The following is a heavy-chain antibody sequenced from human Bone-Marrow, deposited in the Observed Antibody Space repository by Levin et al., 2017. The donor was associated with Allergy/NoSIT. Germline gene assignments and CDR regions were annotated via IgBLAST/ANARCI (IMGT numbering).Heavy chain of an antibody. Sequence: PGGSLRLSCEASGFTFRSYGMHWVRQAPGKGLEWVAITSHDGSDGSSLFYGDSVKGRFTISRDISKNTLYLQMNNLRAEDTAVYYCVRDQRGRRPFGLDYFHYMDVWGKGTMVIVSS. V-gene: IGHV3-30*03. CDR2: TSHDGSDG. D-gene: IGHD3-16*01. J-gene: IGHJ6*03. CDR3: VRDQRGRRPFGLDYFHYMDV. CDR1: GFTFRSYG.